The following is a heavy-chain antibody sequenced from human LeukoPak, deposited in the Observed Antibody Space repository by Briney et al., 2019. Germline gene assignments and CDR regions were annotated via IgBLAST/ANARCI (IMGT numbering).Heavy chain of an antibody. CDR2: ISWNSGSI. CDR1: GFTFDDYA. D-gene: IGHD3-16*02. CDR3: AKDTTSAFGGVIALDY. V-gene: IGHV3-9*01. Sequence: GGSLRLSCAASGFTFDDYAMHWVRQAPGKGLEWVSGISWNSGSIGYADSVKGRFTISRDNAKNSLYLQMNSLRAEDTALYYCAKDTTSAFGGVIALDYWGQGTLVTVSS. J-gene: IGHJ4*02.